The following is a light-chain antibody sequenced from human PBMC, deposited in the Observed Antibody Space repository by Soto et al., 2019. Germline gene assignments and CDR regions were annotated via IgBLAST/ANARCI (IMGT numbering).Light chain of an antibody. CDR1: QSVSSN. Sequence: EIVMTQSPATLSVSPGERATLSCSASQSVSSNLAWYQQKHCQAPSLLIYGASTTATGIQARFSGTWSGTEFTLTFRSRQSEDFAVSYCQQYNNWPSLTFGQGTKVEIK. V-gene: IGKV3-15*01. CDR2: GAS. J-gene: IGKJ1*01. CDR3: QQYNNWPSLT.